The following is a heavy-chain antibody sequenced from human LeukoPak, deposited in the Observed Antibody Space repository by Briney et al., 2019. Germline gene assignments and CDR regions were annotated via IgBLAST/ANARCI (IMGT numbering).Heavy chain of an antibody. V-gene: IGHV3-23*01. J-gene: IGHJ4*02. CDR3: ARDTLGEGEDANYAVYYFDY. D-gene: IGHD4/OR15-4a*01. CDR2: LGGSGADI. Sequence: PGGSLRLSCAASGFTFSSYAMSWVRQAPGKGLEWVSGLGGSGADIFYADSVKGRFTISRDNGKNSLDLQMNSLRADDTAFYYCARDTLGEGEDANYAVYYFDYWGQRTVVTVSS. CDR1: GFTFSSYA.